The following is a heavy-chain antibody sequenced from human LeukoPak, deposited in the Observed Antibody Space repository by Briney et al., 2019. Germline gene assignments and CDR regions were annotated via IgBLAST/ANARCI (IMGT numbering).Heavy chain of an antibody. Sequence: SETLSLTCPVYGGSFSGYYWSWIRQPPGKGLEWIGEINHSGSTNYNPSLKSRVTISVDTSKNQFSLKLSSVTAADTAVYYCARNGFDCSGGSCYEDNFDYWGQGTLVTVSS. CDR1: GGSFSGYY. CDR2: INHSGST. V-gene: IGHV4-34*01. J-gene: IGHJ4*02. CDR3: ARNGFDCSGGSCYEDNFDY. D-gene: IGHD2-15*01.